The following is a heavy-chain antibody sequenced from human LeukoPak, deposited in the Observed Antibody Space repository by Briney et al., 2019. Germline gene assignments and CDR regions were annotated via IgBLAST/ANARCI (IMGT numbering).Heavy chain of an antibody. CDR3: ARDPQRQTSSVWYLGPSGDFDY. Sequence: PSETLSLTCTVSGGSISSYYWSWIRQPPGKGLEWIGYIYYSGSTNYNPSLKSRVTISVDTSKNQFSLKLSSVTAADTAVYYCARDPQRQTSSVWYLGPSGDFDYWGQGTLLTVSS. CDR2: IYYSGST. V-gene: IGHV4-59*01. D-gene: IGHD6-19*01. J-gene: IGHJ4*02. CDR1: GGSISSYY.